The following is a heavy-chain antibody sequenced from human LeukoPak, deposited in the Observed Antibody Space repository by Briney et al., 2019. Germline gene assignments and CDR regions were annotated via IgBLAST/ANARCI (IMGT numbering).Heavy chain of an antibody. CDR1: GGSIGSYY. CDR3: ARALTVRGVGPWFDP. CDR2: IYYSGST. Sequence: PSETLSLTCTVSGGSIGSYYWSWIRQPPGKGLEWIGYIYYSGSTNYNPSLTSRVTISVDTSKNQFSLKLTSVTAADTAVYYCARALTVRGVGPWFDPWGQGTLVTVSS. V-gene: IGHV4-59*01. J-gene: IGHJ5*02. D-gene: IGHD3-10*01.